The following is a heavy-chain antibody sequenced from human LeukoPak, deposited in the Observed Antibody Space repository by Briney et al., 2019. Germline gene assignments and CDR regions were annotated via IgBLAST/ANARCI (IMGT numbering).Heavy chain of an antibody. CDR2: IKQDGSEK. CDR3: ATHLGGWEAPY. CDR1: GFTFSSYW. V-gene: IGHV3-7*01. J-gene: IGHJ4*02. Sequence: GGSLRLSCAASGFTFSSYWMSWVRQAPGKGLEWVANIKQDGSEKYYVGSVKGRFTISRDNAKNSLYLQMNSLRAEDTAVYYCATHLGGWEAPYWGQGTLVTVSS. D-gene: IGHD6-19*01.